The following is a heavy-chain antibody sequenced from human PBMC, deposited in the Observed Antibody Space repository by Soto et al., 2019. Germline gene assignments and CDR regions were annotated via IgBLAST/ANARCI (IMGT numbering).Heavy chain of an antibody. CDR3: AREQLERYYYGMDV. CDR1: GFTFSSYS. CDR2: ISSGSTYI. D-gene: IGHD6-6*01. Sequence: GGTLRLSCAASGFTFSSYSMNWVRQAPGKGLEWVSSISSGSTYIYHADSMKGRFTIARDDAKNSLYLQMNSLRAEDTSVYYCAREQLERYYYGMDVWGQGTTVTVSS. V-gene: IGHV3-21*01. J-gene: IGHJ6*02.